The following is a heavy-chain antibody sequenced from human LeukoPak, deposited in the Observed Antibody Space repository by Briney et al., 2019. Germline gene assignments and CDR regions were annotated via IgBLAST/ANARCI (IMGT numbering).Heavy chain of an antibody. CDR3: ARSNWFDP. Sequence: GGSLRLSCAASGFTFSNHWLHWVRQAPGKGLFWVSRINTDGSSTNYADSVKGRFTISRDNAKNTLYMQMNSVRAEDTAVYYCARSNWFDPWGQGTLVTVSS. CDR1: GFTFSNHW. J-gene: IGHJ5*02. V-gene: IGHV3-74*01. CDR2: INTDGSST.